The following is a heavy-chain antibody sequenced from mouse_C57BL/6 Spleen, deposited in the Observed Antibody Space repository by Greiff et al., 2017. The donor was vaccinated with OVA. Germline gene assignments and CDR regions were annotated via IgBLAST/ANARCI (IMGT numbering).Heavy chain of an antibody. J-gene: IGHJ2*01. D-gene: IGHD4-1*01. CDR3: ARHEDGELGLYYCDY. Sequence: QVQLQQSGAELVKPGASVKLSCKASGYTFTEYPIHWVKQRSGQGLEWIGWFYPGSGSLKYNEKFKDKATLTAYKSSSTVYMELSRLTSEDSAVYFCARHEDGELGLYYCDYWGQGTTLTVSS. CDR2: FYPGSGSL. CDR1: GYTFTEYP. V-gene: IGHV1-62-2*01.